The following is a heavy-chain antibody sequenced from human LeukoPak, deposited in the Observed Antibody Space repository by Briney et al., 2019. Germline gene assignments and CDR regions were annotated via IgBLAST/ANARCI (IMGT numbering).Heavy chain of an antibody. CDR3: ARDLGLEGPNWFDP. J-gene: IGHJ5*02. D-gene: IGHD7-27*01. V-gene: IGHV4-61*01. CDR1: GGSVSSGSYY. Sequence: SETLSLTCTVSGGSVSSGSYYWSWIRQPPGKGLEWIGYIYYSGSTNYNPSLKSRVTISVDTSKNQFSLKLSSVTAADTAVYYCARDLGLEGPNWFDPWGQGTLVTVSS. CDR2: IYYSGST.